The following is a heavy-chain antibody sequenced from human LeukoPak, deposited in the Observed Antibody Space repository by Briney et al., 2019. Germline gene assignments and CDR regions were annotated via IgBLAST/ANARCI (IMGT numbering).Heavy chain of an antibody. V-gene: IGHV3-7*01. CDR1: GFTFSSYR. CDR3: ARGPAATGYFDY. Sequence: GGSLRLSCAASGFTFSSYRMSWVRQAPGKGLEWVANIKQDGSEKYYVDSVKGRFTISRDNAKNSLYLQMNSLRAEDTAVYYCARGPAATGYFDYWGQGTLVTVSS. CDR2: IKQDGSEK. D-gene: IGHD2-2*01. J-gene: IGHJ4*02.